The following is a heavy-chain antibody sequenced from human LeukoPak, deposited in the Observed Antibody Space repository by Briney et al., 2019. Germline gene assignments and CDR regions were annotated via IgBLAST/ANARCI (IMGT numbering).Heavy chain of an antibody. J-gene: IGHJ3*02. Sequence: SETLSLTCTVSGGSISSYYWSWIRQPPGKGLEWIGYIYYSGSTNYNPSLKSRVTISVDTSKNQFSLKLSSVTAADTAVYYCARRSSSAVPDAFDIWGQGTMVTVSS. V-gene: IGHV4-59*01. CDR1: GGSISSYY. CDR2: IYYSGST. CDR3: ARRSSSAVPDAFDI. D-gene: IGHD6-25*01.